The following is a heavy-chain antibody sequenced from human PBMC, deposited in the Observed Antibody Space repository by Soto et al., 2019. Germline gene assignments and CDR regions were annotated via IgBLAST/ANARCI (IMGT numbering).Heavy chain of an antibody. V-gene: IGHV1-69*13. J-gene: IGHJ4*02. CDR2: IIPIFGTA. CDR3: ARSARRANYYDSSGFDY. Sequence: ASVKVSCKASGGTFSSYAISWVRQAPGQGLEWMGGIIPIFGTANYAQKFQGRVTITADESTSTAYMELSSLRSEDTAVYYCARSARRANYYDSSGFDYWGQGTLVTVSS. D-gene: IGHD3-22*01. CDR1: GGTFSSYA.